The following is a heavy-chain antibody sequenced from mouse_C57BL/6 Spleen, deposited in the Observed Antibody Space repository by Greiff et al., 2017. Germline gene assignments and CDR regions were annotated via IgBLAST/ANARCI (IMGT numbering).Heavy chain of an antibody. D-gene: IGHD2-4*01. CDR1: GYAFTNYL. J-gene: IGHJ3*01. CDR3: ARGGIYYDYDAVAY. V-gene: IGHV1-54*01. Sequence: QVQLKESGAELVRPGTSVKVSCKASGYAFTNYLIEWVKQRPGQGLEWIGVINPGSGGTNYNEKFKGKATLTADKSSSTAYMQLSSLTSEDSAVYFCARGGIYYDYDAVAYWGQGTLVTVSA. CDR2: INPGSGGT.